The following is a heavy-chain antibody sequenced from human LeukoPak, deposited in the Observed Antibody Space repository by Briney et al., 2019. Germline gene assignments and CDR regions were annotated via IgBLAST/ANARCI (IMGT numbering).Heavy chain of an antibody. V-gene: IGHV3-48*01. D-gene: IGHD3-10*01. Sequence: GGSLRLSCAASGFTFSSYSMNWVRHAPGKGLGWVSYISSSSSTIYYADSVKGRFTISRDNAKNSLYLQMNSLRAEDTAVYYCAREDPMVRGPPGYWGQGTLVTVSS. CDR2: ISSSSSTI. CDR1: GFTFSSYS. CDR3: AREDPMVRGPPGY. J-gene: IGHJ4*02.